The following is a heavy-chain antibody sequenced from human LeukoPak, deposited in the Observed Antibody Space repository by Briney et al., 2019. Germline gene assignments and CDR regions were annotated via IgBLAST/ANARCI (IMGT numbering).Heavy chain of an antibody. CDR3: ARNAEVAATEYYFDY. Sequence: GSLRLSCAASGFTFSSYAMSWVRQAPGKGLEWVSAISGSGGSTYYADSVKGRFTISRDNAKNSLYLQMNSLRAEDTAVYYCARNAEVAATEYYFDYWGQGTLVTVSS. V-gene: IGHV3-23*01. D-gene: IGHD6-25*01. CDR2: ISGSGGST. J-gene: IGHJ4*02. CDR1: GFTFSSYA.